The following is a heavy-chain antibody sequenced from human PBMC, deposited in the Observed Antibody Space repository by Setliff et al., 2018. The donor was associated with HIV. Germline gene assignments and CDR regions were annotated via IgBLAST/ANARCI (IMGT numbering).Heavy chain of an antibody. CDR2: TRDKANSYTT. J-gene: IGHJ3*02. V-gene: IGHV3-72*01. Sequence: PGGSLRLSCAASGFTFSDHYMDWVRQAPGKGLEWIGRTRDKANSYTTEYAASVKGRFTISRDDSQNSLYLQMNSLKTEDTAVYYCVRVISGGAFDIRGPGTKVTVSS. CDR1: GFTFSDHY. CDR3: VRVISGGAFDI. D-gene: IGHD2-21*01.